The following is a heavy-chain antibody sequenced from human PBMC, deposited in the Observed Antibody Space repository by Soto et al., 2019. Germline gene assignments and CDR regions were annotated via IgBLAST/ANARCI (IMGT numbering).Heavy chain of an antibody. D-gene: IGHD3-3*01. CDR3: ARGSVLTYYDFWSGYPPPTDV. J-gene: IGHJ6*02. CDR1: GGSFSGYY. Sequence: KTSETLSLTCAVYGGSFSGYYWSWIRQPPGKGLEWIGEINHSGSTNYNPSLKSRVTISVDTSKNQFSLKLSSVTAADTAVYYCARGSVLTYYDFWSGYPPPTDVWGQGTTVTVSS. V-gene: IGHV4-34*01. CDR2: INHSGST.